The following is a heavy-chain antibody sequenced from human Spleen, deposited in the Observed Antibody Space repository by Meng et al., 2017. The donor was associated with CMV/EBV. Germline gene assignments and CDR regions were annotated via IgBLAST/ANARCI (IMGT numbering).Heavy chain of an antibody. V-gene: IGHV1-18*01. Sequence: ASVKVSCKASGYTFTNYGITWVRQAPRQGLEWMGWISTYDGNTKYAQKLQGRVTMTRDTSTSTVYMELSSLRSEDTALYYCARVAVRFIVATKLIADESPLFRPNDMDVWGQGTTVTVSS. CDR3: ARVAVRFIVATKLIADESPLFRPNDMDV. D-gene: IGHD5-12*01. CDR1: GYTFTNYG. CDR2: ISTYDGNT. J-gene: IGHJ6*02.